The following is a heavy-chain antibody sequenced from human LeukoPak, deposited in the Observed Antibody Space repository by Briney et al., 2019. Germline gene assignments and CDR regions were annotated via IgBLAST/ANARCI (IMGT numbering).Heavy chain of an antibody. D-gene: IGHD3-10*01. J-gene: IGHJ4*02. V-gene: IGHV3-7*01. CDR3: AREFRYYYGSGSLNFDY. CDR2: IKQDGSEK. Sequence: GGSLRLSCAASGFSFDDYGMNWVRQAPGKGLEWVANIKQDGSEKYYVDSVKGRFTISRDNAKNSLYLQMNSLRAEDTAVYYCAREFRYYYGSGSLNFDYWGQGTLVTVSS. CDR1: GFSFDDYG.